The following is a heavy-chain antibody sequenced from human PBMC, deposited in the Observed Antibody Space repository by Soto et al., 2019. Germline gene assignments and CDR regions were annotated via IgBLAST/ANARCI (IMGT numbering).Heavy chain of an antibody. Sequence: QVQLQESGPGLVKPSGTLSLTCAVSSGSISSSNWWSWVRQPPGKGLEWIGEIYHSGSTNYNPSLKSRVTISVDKSKNQFSLQLSSVTAADTAVYYCARDAPPTGIAVAGIETGGYYFDYWGQGTLVTVSS. CDR2: IYHSGST. CDR1: SGSISSSNW. V-gene: IGHV4-4*02. J-gene: IGHJ4*02. D-gene: IGHD6-19*01. CDR3: ARDAPPTGIAVAGIETGGYYFDY.